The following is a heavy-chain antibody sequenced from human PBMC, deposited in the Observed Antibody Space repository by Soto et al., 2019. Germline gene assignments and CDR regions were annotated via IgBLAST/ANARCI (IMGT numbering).Heavy chain of an antibody. CDR3: ARAYYDILTGYPDY. Sequence: GSLRLSCAASGFTFSSYTMNWVRQAPGKGLEWVSSISSSSGSIYYADSVKGRFTISRDNAKSSLYLQMNSLRAEDTAVYYCARAYYDILTGYPDYWGQGVLVTVSS. D-gene: IGHD3-9*01. J-gene: IGHJ4*02. V-gene: IGHV3-21*01. CDR1: GFTFSSYT. CDR2: ISSSSGSI.